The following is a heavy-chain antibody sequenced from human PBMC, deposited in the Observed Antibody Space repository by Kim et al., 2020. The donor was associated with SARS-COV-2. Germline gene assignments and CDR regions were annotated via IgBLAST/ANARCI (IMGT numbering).Heavy chain of an antibody. J-gene: IGHJ4*02. V-gene: IGHV1-2*02. CDR2: TNPNSGGT. D-gene: IGHD3-3*01. CDR3: ARDLHDFWSGYYYFDY. CDR1: GYTFTGQY. Sequence: ASVKVSCKASGYTFTGQYIHWVRQAPGQGLEWMGWTNPNSGGTNYAQKFQGRVTMTRDTSISTAYMELTGLRSDDTAVYYCARDLHDFWSGYYYFDYWGQ.